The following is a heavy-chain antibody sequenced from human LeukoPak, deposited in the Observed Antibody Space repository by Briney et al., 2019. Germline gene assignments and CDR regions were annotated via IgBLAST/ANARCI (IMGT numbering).Heavy chain of an antibody. CDR3: ARGRYSAGDNWFDP. CDR1: GGSITSSY. V-gene: IGHV4-59*01. CDR2: IHYTGST. Sequence: PSVTLSLTCTVSGGSITSSYWSWIRQSPGKGLEWIGYIHYTGSTNYNPSLKSRVTMLIDTSKNQFSLKLSSVTAADTAVYYCARGRYSAGDNWFDPWGQGTLVTVSS. D-gene: IGHD3-9*01. J-gene: IGHJ5*02.